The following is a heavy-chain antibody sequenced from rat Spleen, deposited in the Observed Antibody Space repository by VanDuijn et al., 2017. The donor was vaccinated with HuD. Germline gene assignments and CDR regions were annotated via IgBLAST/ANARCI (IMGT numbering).Heavy chain of an antibody. Sequence: EVQLVESGGGLVQPGRSLKLSCAVSGFTFSNYGMHWIRQAPTKGLEWVASISPSGGSTYYRDSVKGRFTISRDNAKSTLYRQMDSLRSEDKATYYCATDRKGPFDYWGQGVMVTVSS. CDR2: ISPSGGST. J-gene: IGHJ2*01. CDR3: ATDRKGPFDY. V-gene: IGHV5-19*01. CDR1: GFTFSNYG.